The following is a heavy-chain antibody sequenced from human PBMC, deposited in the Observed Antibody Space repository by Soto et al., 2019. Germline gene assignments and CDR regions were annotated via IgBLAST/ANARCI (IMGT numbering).Heavy chain of an antibody. D-gene: IGHD3-22*01. Sequence: TSETLSLTWTVSRGYISRSNDYWGWIRQPPGKGLEWIANVYYSGSTYYNPSLQSRVTISVDKSKNQFSLTLSSVTAADTAVYYCASLTIVDYSFDFWGQGALVTVSS. J-gene: IGHJ4*02. V-gene: IGHV4-39*01. CDR3: ASLTIVDYSFDF. CDR1: RGYISRSNDY. CDR2: VYYSGST.